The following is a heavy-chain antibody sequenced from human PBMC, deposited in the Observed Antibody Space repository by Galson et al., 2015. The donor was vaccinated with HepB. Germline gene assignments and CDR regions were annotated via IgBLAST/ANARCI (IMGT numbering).Heavy chain of an antibody. CDR3: ARQYSRSNSLDYYYGMDV. V-gene: IGHV1-69*06. CDR1: GGTFSSYA. D-gene: IGHD6-6*01. CDR2: IIPIFGTA. J-gene: IGHJ6*02. Sequence: SVKVSCKASGGTFSSYAISWVRQAPGQGLEWMGGIIPIFGTANYAQKFQGRVTITADKSTSTAYMELSSLRSEDTAVYYCARQYSRSNSLDYYYGMDVWGQGTTVTVSS.